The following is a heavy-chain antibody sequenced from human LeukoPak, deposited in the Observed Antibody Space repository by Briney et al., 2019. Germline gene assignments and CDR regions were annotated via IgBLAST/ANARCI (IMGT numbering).Heavy chain of an antibody. V-gene: IGHV4-61*02. CDR3: ARDDSSGFFNWFDP. CDR2: IHNSGIT. Sequence: PSETLSLTCTVSGVSISSGSSYWSWLRQPAGKGLEWIVRIHNSGITQYNPSLQSRVTIPLEKSKNQFSLRLSSVAAADTGVYYCARDDSSGFFNWFDPWGQGTLVTVSS. J-gene: IGHJ5*02. CDR1: GVSISSGSSY. D-gene: IGHD6-19*01.